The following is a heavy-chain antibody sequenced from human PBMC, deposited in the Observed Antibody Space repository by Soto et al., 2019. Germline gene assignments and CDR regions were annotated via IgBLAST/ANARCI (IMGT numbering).Heavy chain of an antibody. CDR2: IRGFSPYT. Sequence: GGSLRLSCISSGFTFRTYTMNWVRQAPGKGLEWVSGIRGFSPYTFYAESVKGRFTISRDNAKNSLYLQMDSLRAEDTAVYYCARDRGYDAHDYYYNAMDVWGQGTTVTVSS. J-gene: IGHJ6*02. CDR1: GFTFRTYT. D-gene: IGHD3-10*01. CDR3: ARDRGYDAHDYYYNAMDV. V-gene: IGHV3-21*01.